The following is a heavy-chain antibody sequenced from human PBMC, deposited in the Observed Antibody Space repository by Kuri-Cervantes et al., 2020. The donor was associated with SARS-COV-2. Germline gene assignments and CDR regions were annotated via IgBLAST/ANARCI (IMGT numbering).Heavy chain of an antibody. J-gene: IGHJ6*03. CDR1: GGSTSSGGHC. D-gene: IGHD1-26*01. Sequence: SETLSLTCTVSGGSTSSGGHCWSWVRQSPGKGLEWIGYIYYSGSTYYNPSLKSRVTISVDTSKNQFSLKLSSVTAADTAVYYCARSGSYPYYYYYMDVWGKGTTVTVSS. CDR3: ARSGSYPYYYYYMDV. V-gene: IGHV4-30-4*01. CDR2: IYYSGST.